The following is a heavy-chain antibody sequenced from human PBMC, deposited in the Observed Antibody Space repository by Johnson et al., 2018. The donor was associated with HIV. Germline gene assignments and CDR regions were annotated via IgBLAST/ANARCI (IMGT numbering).Heavy chain of an antibody. J-gene: IGHJ3*02. CDR1: GFNFNNYG. Sequence: QVQLVESGGGVVQPGGSLRLSCAASGFNFNNYGMHWVRQAPGKGLEWVAVISYDGSNKYYADSVKGRFTISRDNSKNTLYLQMNSLRAEDTAVYYCAKDKSNAFDIWGQGTMVTVSS. V-gene: IGHV3-30*18. CDR2: ISYDGSNK. CDR3: AKDKSNAFDI.